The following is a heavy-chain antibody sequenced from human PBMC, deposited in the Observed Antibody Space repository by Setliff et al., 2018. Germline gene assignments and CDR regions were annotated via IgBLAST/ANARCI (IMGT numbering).Heavy chain of an antibody. Sequence: SETLSLTCTVSGGSISSSSYYWGWIRQPPGKGLEWIGSIYYSGSTYYNPSLKSRVTISVDTSKNQFSLKLSSVAAADTAVYYCARRATYYNFWSGYYDYWGQGTLVTVPQ. CDR2: IYYSGST. V-gene: IGHV4-39*07. D-gene: IGHD3-3*01. CDR3: ARRATYYNFWSGYYDY. CDR1: GGSISSSSYY. J-gene: IGHJ4*02.